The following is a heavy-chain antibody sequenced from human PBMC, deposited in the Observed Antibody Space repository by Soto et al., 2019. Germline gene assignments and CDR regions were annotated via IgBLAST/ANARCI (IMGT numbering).Heavy chain of an antibody. CDR1: TCAVYA. Sequence: TCAVYAMHWVRQAPGQRLEWMGWINAGNGNTKYSQKFQGRVTITRDTSASTAYMELSSLRSEDTAVYYCARDGCSSTSCFSNWFDPWGQGTLVTVSS. D-gene: IGHD2-2*01. J-gene: IGHJ5*02. CDR3: ARDGCSSTSCFSNWFDP. CDR2: INAGNGNT. V-gene: IGHV1-3*01.